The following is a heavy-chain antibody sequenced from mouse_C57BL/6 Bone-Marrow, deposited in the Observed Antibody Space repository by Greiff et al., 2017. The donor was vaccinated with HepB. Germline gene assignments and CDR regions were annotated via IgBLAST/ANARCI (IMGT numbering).Heavy chain of an antibody. Sequence: QVQLKESGAELARPGASVKLSCKASGYTFTSYGISWVKQRTGQGLEWIGEIYPRSGNTYYNEKVKGKATLTADKSSSTAYMELRSLTSEDSAVYFCARWGGNDGYYAMDYWGQGTSVTVSS. CDR3: ARWGGNDGYYAMDY. CDR1: GYTFTSYG. D-gene: IGHD2-2*01. CDR2: IYPRSGNT. J-gene: IGHJ4*01. V-gene: IGHV1-81*01.